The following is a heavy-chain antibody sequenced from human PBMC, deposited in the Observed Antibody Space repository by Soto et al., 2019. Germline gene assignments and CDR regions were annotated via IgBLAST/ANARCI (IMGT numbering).Heavy chain of an antibody. Sequence: PGGSLRLSCAASGFTFSTYDMHWVRQVIGKGLEWVSAIAVAGDTYYSDSVKGRFTISRDNGKNSLYLQMNSLRAGDTALYYCAREMTTVPYDGCDIWGQGTMVTVSS. J-gene: IGHJ3*02. V-gene: IGHV3-13*01. CDR1: GFTFSTYD. CDR3: AREMTTVPYDGCDI. D-gene: IGHD4-17*01. CDR2: IAVAGDT.